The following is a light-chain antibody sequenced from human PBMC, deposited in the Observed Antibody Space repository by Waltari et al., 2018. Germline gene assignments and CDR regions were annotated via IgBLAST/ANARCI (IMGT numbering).Light chain of an antibody. CDR2: GAS. CDR3: QQYNKGLDT. V-gene: IGKV3-15*01. CDR1: QSVTS. Sequence: EIVMTQSPATLSVSPGEGATLSCRASQSVTSLAWYQQTPVQAPRLLISGASTRATGIPARFSGSGSGTEFTLTISSLQAEDLAVYYCQQYNKGLDTFGQGTKLEIK. J-gene: IGKJ2*01.